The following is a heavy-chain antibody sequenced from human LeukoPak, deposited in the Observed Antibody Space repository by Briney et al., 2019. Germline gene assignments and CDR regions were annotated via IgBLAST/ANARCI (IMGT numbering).Heavy chain of an antibody. D-gene: IGHD3-10*01. CDR3: AREKSAGYYGSGSPMDV. Sequence: GGSLRLSCAASGFTFSSYSMNWVRQAPGKGLEWVSSISSSSSYIYYADSVKGRFTISRDNAKNSLYLQMNSPRAEDTAVYYCAREKSAGYYGSGSPMDVWGQGTTVTVSS. J-gene: IGHJ6*02. CDR1: GFTFSSYS. V-gene: IGHV3-21*01. CDR2: ISSSSSYI.